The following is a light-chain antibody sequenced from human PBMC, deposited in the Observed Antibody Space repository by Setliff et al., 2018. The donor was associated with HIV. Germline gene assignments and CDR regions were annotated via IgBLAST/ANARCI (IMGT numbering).Light chain of an antibody. J-gene: IGKJ1*01. CDR1: QSVLYRSNNKNY. CDR3: QQYYSIPRT. Sequence: DIVMTQSPDSLAVSLGERATINCKSSQSVLYRSNNKNYLAWYQQKQGQPPKLLIYWASTRESGVPDRFSGSGSGTDFTLTISSLQAEDVAVYYRQQYYSIPRTFGQGTKV. V-gene: IGKV4-1*01. CDR2: WAS.